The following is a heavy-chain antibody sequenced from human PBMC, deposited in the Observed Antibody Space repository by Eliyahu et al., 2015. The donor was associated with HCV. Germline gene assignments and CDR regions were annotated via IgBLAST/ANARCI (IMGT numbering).Heavy chain of an antibody. Sequence: QVQLVQSGAEVKKPGASVKVSCKASGYTFTSYYMHWVRQAPGQGLEWMGIINPSGGSTSYAQKFQGRVTMTRDTSTSTVYMELSSLRSEDTAVYYCARDRGYCSGGSCYLSLYWGQGTLVTVSS. CDR2: INPSGGST. D-gene: IGHD2-15*01. V-gene: IGHV1-46*03. J-gene: IGHJ4*02. CDR1: GYTFTSYY. CDR3: ARDRGYCSGGSCYLSLY.